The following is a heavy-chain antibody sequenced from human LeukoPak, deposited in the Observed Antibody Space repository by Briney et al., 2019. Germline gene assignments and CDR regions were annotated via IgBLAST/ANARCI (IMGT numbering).Heavy chain of an antibody. D-gene: IGHD3-3*01. J-gene: IGHJ4*02. CDR3: ARDGGFDY. Sequence: GGSLRLSCAASGFTFSSYSMNWVRQAPGQGLEWVSYISSSSSTIYYADSVKGRFTISRDNAKNSLYLQMNSLRAEDTAVYYCARDGGFDYWGQGTLVTVSS. CDR1: GFTFSSYS. CDR2: ISSSSSTI. V-gene: IGHV3-48*01.